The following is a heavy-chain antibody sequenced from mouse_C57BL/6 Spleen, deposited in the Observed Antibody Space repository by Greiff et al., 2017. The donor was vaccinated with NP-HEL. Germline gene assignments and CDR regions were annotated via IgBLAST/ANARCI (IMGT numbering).Heavy chain of an antibody. Sequence: QVQLKQSGPGLVAPSQSLSITCTVSGFSLTSYAISWVRQPPGKGLEWLGVIWTGGGTNYNSALKSRLSISKDNSKSQVFLKMNSLQTDDTARYYCARNYYSNYDYYAMDYWGQGTSVTVSS. D-gene: IGHD2-5*01. J-gene: IGHJ4*01. CDR3: ARNYYSNYDYYAMDY. V-gene: IGHV2-9-1*01. CDR2: IWTGGGT. CDR1: GFSLTSYA.